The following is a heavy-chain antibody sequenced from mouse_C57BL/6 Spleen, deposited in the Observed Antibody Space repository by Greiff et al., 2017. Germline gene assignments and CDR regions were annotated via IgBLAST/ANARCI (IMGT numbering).Heavy chain of an antibody. J-gene: IGHJ3*01. CDR3: ARSDYDGFAY. CDR1: GYAFTNYL. D-gene: IGHD2-4*01. Sequence: QVQLQQSGAELVRPGTSVKVSCKASGYAFTNYLIEWVKQRPGQGLEWIGVINPGSGGTNYNEKFKGKATLTADKSSSTAYMRLSSLTAEDSAVCFCARSDYDGFAYWGQGTLVTVSA. V-gene: IGHV1-54*01. CDR2: INPGSGGT.